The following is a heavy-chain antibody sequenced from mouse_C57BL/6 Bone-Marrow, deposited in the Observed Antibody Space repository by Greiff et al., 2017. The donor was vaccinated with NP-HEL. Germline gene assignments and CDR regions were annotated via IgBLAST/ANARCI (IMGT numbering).Heavy chain of an antibody. J-gene: IGHJ3*01. CDR2: IWSGGST. V-gene: IGHV2-2*01. D-gene: IGHD3-2*02. CDR1: GFSLTSYG. CDR3: ASRKTAQASWFAY. Sequence: QVQLKESGPGLVQPSQSLSITCTVSGFSLTSYGVHWVRQSPGKGLEWLGVIWSGGSTDYNAAFISRLSISKDNSKSQVFIKMNSLQADDTAIYYCASRKTAQASWFAYWGQGTLVTVSA.